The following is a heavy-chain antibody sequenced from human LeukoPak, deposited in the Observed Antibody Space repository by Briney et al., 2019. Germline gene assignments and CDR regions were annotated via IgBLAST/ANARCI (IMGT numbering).Heavy chain of an antibody. V-gene: IGHV3-53*01. J-gene: IGHJ4*02. CDR3: ARGGYCTSLTCYYLDF. Sequence: PGGSQRLSCTASGFTVSSNYMSWVRQAPGKGLEWVSIIYTAGGTDYADSVKGRFTISRDNSKNTLYLQMNSLRAEDTAMYYCARGGYCTSLTCYYLDFWGQGTLVTVSS. CDR1: GFTVSSNY. D-gene: IGHD2-2*01. CDR2: IYTAGGT.